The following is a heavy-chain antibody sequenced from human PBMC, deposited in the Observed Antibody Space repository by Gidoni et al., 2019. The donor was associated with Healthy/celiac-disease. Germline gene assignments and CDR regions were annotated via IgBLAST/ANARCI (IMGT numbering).Heavy chain of an antibody. Sequence: EVQLVQSGAEVKKPGESLKISCKGSGYSFTSYWIGWVRQMPGKGLEWMGIIYPGDSETRYSPSFQGQVTISADKSIRTAYLQWSSLKASDTAMYYCARREGTTGNRDAFDIWGQGTMVTVSS. CDR2: IYPGDSET. CDR1: GYSFTSYW. D-gene: IGHD1-1*01. J-gene: IGHJ3*02. V-gene: IGHV5-51*03. CDR3: ARREGTTGNRDAFDI.